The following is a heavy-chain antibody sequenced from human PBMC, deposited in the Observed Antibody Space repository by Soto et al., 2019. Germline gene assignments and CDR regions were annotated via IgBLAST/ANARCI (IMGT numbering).Heavy chain of an antibody. Sequence: QVQLQESGPGLVKPSETLSLTCTVSGGSISSYYWSWIRQPPGKGLEWIGYIYYSGSTNYNLSLDSRVNISVDTSKNQLSLKLSSVTAADTAVYYCARYCSGGSCYEYFDLWGRGTLVTVSS. J-gene: IGHJ2*01. CDR3: ARYCSGGSCYEYFDL. V-gene: IGHV4-59*01. CDR1: GGSISSYY. D-gene: IGHD2-15*01. CDR2: IYYSGST.